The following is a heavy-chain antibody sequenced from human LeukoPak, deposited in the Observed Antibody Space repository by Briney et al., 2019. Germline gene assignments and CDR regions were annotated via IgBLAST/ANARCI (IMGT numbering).Heavy chain of an antibody. J-gene: IGHJ4*02. CDR2: ISAYNGNT. CDR1: GYTFTSYG. D-gene: IGHD2-15*01. Sequence: ASVKVSCKASGYTFTSYGISWVRQAPGQGLEWMGWISAYNGNTNYAQKLQGRVTMTTDTSTSTAYMELSRLRSDDTAVYYCARWGSCSGGSCYSEGFDYWGQGTLVTVSS. CDR3: ARWGSCSGGSCYSEGFDY. V-gene: IGHV1-18*01.